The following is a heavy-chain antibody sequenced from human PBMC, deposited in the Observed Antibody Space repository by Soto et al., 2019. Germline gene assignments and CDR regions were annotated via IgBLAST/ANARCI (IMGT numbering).Heavy chain of an antibody. J-gene: IGHJ5*02. Sequence: QIQLVQFGPEVRKPGTPVKVSCKASGFTFSSCGIHWVRQARGQRLEWIGWIVVGSGNTNYAQKFQERVTITRDVSTNTAYMELTSLRSDATAVYYCAAVLAPSVPSNWFETWGQGTLVTVSS. V-gene: IGHV1-58*02. CDR1: GFTFSSCG. D-gene: IGHD3-3*01. CDR2: IVVGSGNT. CDR3: AAVLAPSVPSNWFET.